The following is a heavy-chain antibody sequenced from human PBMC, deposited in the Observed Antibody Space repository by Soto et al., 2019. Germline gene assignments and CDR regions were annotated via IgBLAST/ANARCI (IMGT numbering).Heavy chain of an antibody. D-gene: IGHD4-17*01. CDR1: GGSISSYY. V-gene: IGHV4-59*08. J-gene: IGHJ4*02. CDR3: ASRYGGTLDY. CDR2: IYYSGST. Sequence: QVQLQESGPGLVKPSETLSLTCTASGGSISSYYWSWIRQPPGKGLEWIGYIYYSGSTNYNPSLKSRVTISVDTSKNQFSLKLSSVTAADTAVYYCASRYGGTLDYWGQGTLVTVSS.